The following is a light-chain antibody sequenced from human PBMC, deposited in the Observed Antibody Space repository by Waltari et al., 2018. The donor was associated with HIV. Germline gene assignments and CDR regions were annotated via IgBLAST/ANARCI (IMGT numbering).Light chain of an antibody. CDR3: QQYATSPPLT. Sequence: EIVLTQSPGTLSLSPGERATTSCRASQTVTNNYLAWYQQRPGQAPRLLLYGASSRATGIPDRFSGSGSGTDFTLTISRLEPEDFAVYYCQQYATSPPLTFGGGTKMEIK. V-gene: IGKV3-20*01. CDR2: GAS. CDR1: QTVTNNY. J-gene: IGKJ4*01.